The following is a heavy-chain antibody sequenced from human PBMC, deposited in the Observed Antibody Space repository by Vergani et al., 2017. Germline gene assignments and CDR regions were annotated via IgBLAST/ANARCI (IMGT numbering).Heavy chain of an antibody. V-gene: IGHV4-59*01. CDR1: GGSMSGSY. Sequence: VRLQESCPGLVKPSETLSLTRSVSGGSMSGSYWSWIRQPAGKELEWVGYMYHSGSTNYNPSLETRVTISGDTSKNQFSLKLNSVTAADTAVYYCGRVADFYGLGSRLLDLWGQGILVTVSS. J-gene: IGHJ5*02. CDR2: MYHSGST. D-gene: IGHD3-10*01. CDR3: GRVADFYGLGSRLLDL.